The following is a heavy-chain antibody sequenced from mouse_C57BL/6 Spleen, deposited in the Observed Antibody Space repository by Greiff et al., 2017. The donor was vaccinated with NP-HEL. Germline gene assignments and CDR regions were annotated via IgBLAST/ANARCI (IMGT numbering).Heavy chain of an antibody. J-gene: IGHJ4*01. D-gene: IGHD1-1*01. Sequence: QVHVKQSGAELVRPGASVKLSCKASGYTFTDYYINWVKQRPGQGLEWIARIYPGSGNTYYNEKFKGKATLTAEKSSSTAYMQLSSLTSEDSAVYFCAREDYYGSRNYAMDYWGQGTSVTVSS. CDR2: IYPGSGNT. CDR3: AREDYYGSRNYAMDY. V-gene: IGHV1-76*01. CDR1: GYTFTDYY.